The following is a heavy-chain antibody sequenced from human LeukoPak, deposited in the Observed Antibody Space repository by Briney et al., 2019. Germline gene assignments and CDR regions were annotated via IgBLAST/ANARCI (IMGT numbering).Heavy chain of an antibody. CDR2: IYTSGST. CDR3: AREVAAAGTRWFDP. V-gene: IGHV4-4*07. D-gene: IGHD6-13*01. J-gene: IGHJ5*02. CDR1: GGSISSYY. Sequence: SETLSLTCTVSGGSISSYYWSWIRQPAGKGPEWIGRIYTSGSTNYSPSLKSRVTMSVDTSKNQFSLTLSSVTAADTAVYYCAREVAAAGTRWFDPWGQGTLVTVSS.